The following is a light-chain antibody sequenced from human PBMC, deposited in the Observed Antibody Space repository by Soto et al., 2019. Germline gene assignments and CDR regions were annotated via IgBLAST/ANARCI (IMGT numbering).Light chain of an antibody. J-gene: IGKJ1*01. Sequence: DIQMTQSPSTLSESVGDRVTITCWASQSISSWLAWYQQKPGKAPKLLIYDASSLESGVPSRFSGSGSGTEFTLTISSLQPDDFATYYCQQYNSYSTFGQGTKVEIK. CDR3: QQYNSYST. V-gene: IGKV1-5*01. CDR2: DAS. CDR1: QSISSW.